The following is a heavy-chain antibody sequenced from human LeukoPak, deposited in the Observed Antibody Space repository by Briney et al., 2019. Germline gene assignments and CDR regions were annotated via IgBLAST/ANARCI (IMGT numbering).Heavy chain of an antibody. Sequence: EASVKVSFKASGGTFSSYAISWVRQAPGQGLEWMGGIIPIFGTANYAQKFQGRVTITADESTSTAYMELSSLRSEDTAVYYCANSGSYRYGMDVWGQGTTVTVSS. J-gene: IGHJ6*02. D-gene: IGHD1-26*01. CDR3: ANSGSYRYGMDV. V-gene: IGHV1-69*13. CDR1: GGTFSSYA. CDR2: IIPIFGTA.